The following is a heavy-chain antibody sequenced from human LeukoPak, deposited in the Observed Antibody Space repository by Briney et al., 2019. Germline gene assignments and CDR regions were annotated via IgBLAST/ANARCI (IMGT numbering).Heavy chain of an antibody. D-gene: IGHD6-19*01. CDR3: ARDRYSSGWWSFDY. CDR1: GFTVSSYS. CDR2: IYSAGST. J-gene: IGHJ4*02. V-gene: IGHV3-53*01. Sequence: PGGSLRLSCAASGFTVSSYSMNWVRQAPGKGLEWVSVIYSAGSTYYADSVKGRFTTSRDTSKNTLYLEMNSLRPEDTAVYYCARDRYSSGWWSFDYWGQGALVTVSS.